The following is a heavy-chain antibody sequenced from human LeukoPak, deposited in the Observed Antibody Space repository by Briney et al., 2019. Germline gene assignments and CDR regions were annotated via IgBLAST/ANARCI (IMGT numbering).Heavy chain of an antibody. CDR1: GGSLNSYY. CDR3: ARVRFADAFDI. J-gene: IGHJ3*02. Sequence: SETLSLPCTVSGGSLNSYYWSWIRHPPGKGLEWIGYIYYSGSTNYNPSLKSRVTISRDTSKNQFSLKLSSVTAADTAVYFCARVRFADAFDIWGQGTMVTVSS. D-gene: IGHD3-3*01. V-gene: IGHV4-59*01. CDR2: IYYSGST.